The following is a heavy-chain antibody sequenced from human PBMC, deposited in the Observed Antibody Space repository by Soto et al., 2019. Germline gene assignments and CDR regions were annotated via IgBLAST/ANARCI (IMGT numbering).Heavy chain of an antibody. Sequence: SETLSLTCAVSGGSISSSNWWSWVRQPPGKGLEWIGEIYHSGSTNYNPSLKSRVTISVDKSKNQFSLKLSSVTAADTAVYYCARVPLRTVTRDGGAFDIWGQGTMVTVSS. CDR2: IYHSGST. CDR1: GGSISSSNW. D-gene: IGHD4-17*01. V-gene: IGHV4-4*02. J-gene: IGHJ3*02. CDR3: ARVPLRTVTRDGGAFDI.